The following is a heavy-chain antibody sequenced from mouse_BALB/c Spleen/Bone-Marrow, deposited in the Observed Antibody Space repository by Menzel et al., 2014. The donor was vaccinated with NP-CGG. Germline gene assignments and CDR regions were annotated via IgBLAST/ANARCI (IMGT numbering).Heavy chain of an antibody. CDR3: ARSPYGNHFDY. D-gene: IGHD2-10*02. Sequence: DVQLVESGGGLVKLGGSLKLSCAASGFTFSSYYMSWVRQTPGKRLELVAAINSNGGSTYYPDTVKGRFTISRDNAKNTLYLQMSSLKSEDTALYYCARSPYGNHFDYWGQGTTLTVSS. CDR2: INSNGGST. CDR1: GFTFSSYY. J-gene: IGHJ2*01. V-gene: IGHV5-6-2*01.